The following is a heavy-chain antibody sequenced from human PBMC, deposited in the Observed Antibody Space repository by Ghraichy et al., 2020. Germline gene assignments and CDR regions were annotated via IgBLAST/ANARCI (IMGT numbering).Heavy chain of an antibody. J-gene: IGHJ2*01. CDR2: LNTDGSST. V-gene: IGHV3-74*01. CDR1: GFTSSTYW. Sequence: LTCAASGFTSSTYWMHWVRQAPGKGLVWVSRLNTDGSSTSYADSVRGRFAISRDNAKNTLFLQMNSLRAEDTAVYFCARDGGNYNQINWYFDLWGRGTLVTVSS. CDR3: ARDGGNYNQINWYFDL. D-gene: IGHD1-26*01.